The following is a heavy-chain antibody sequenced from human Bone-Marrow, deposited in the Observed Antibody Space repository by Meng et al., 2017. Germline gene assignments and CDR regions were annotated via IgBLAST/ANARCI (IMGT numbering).Heavy chain of an antibody. Sequence: QLVATVVSVKTQWSPGVVSFKASGGTFSSYATRGGRQAPGKGLELMGGINPIFGTANYAQKFQGRVTITADKSTSTAYMELSSLRSEDTAVYYCARDEDISAAGKLFGDYWGQGTLVTVSS. D-gene: IGHD6-25*01. CDR3: ARDEDISAAGKLFGDY. CDR1: GGTFSSYA. V-gene: IGHV1-69*06. CDR2: INPIFGTA. J-gene: IGHJ4*02.